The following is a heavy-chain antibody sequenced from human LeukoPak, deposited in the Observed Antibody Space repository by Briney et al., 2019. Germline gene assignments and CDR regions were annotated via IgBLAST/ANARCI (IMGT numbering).Heavy chain of an antibody. D-gene: IGHD2-15*01. CDR1: GFTFSSYG. CDR2: ISYDGSNK. J-gene: IGHJ4*02. Sequence: GGSLRLSCAASGFTFSSYGMHWVRQAPGKGPEWVAVISYDGSNKYYADSVKGRFTISRDNSKNTLYLQMNSLRAEDTAVYYCAKDPSLAVDFDYWGQGTLVTVSS. V-gene: IGHV3-30*18. CDR3: AKDPSLAVDFDY.